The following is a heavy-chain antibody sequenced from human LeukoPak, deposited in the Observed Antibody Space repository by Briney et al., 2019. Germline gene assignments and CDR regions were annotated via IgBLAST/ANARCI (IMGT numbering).Heavy chain of an antibody. CDR2: IYDSGTT. CDR3: ARGGDRRGFDY. CDR1: GGSISDGGYY. J-gene: IGHJ4*02. V-gene: IGHV4-31*03. Sequence: SQTLSLTCTVSGGSISDGGYYWSWIRQHPGKGLEWIGYIYDSGTTYYSPALQSRVTISVDTSDIKFSLKLKSLTAADTAVYYCARGGDRRGFDYWGQGTLVTVSS. D-gene: IGHD1-14*01.